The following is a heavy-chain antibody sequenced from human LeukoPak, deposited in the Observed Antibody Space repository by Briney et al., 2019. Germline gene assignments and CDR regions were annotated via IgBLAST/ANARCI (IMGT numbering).Heavy chain of an antibody. CDR2: IRSKAYGGTT. CDR1: GFTFSTAW. V-gene: IGHV3-49*03. CDR3: TRSSNFWSGYQEDY. J-gene: IGHJ4*02. Sequence: GGSLRLSCVASGFTFSTAWMSWLRQAPGKGLEWVGFIRSKAYGGTTEYAASVKGRFTISRDDSKSIAYLQMNSPKTEDTAVYYCTRSSNFWSGYQEDYWGQGTLVTVSS. D-gene: IGHD3-3*01.